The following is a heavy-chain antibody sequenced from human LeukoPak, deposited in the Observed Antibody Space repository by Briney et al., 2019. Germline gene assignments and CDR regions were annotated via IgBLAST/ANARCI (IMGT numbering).Heavy chain of an antibody. D-gene: IGHD4-17*01. Sequence: GGSLRLSCAASGFTFDDYGMSWVRQAPGKGLEWVSGINWNGGSTGYADSVKGRFTISRENAKNSLYLQLNSLRAEDTALYYCAREVPGDYGDYEGYYYYMDVWGKGTTVTVSS. V-gene: IGHV3-20*04. CDR2: INWNGGST. CDR1: GFTFDDYG. J-gene: IGHJ6*03. CDR3: AREVPGDYGDYEGYYYYMDV.